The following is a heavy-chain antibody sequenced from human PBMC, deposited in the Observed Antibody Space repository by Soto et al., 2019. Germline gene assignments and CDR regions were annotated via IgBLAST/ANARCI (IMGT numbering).Heavy chain of an antibody. D-gene: IGHD3-22*01. Sequence: ASVKVSCKASGYTFTSYAMHWVRQAPGQRLEWMGWINAGNGNTKYSQKFQGRVSITRDTSASTAYMELSSLRSEDTAVYYCGSIKYYYDSSGFGYWGQGSLVPGSS. CDR2: INAGNGNT. J-gene: IGHJ4*02. V-gene: IGHV1-3*01. CDR3: GSIKYYYDSSGFGY. CDR1: GYTFTSYA.